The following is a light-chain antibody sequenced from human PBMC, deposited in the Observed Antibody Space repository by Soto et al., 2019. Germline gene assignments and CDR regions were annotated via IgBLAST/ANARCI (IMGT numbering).Light chain of an antibody. V-gene: IGKV3-20*01. Sequence: IVLTQSPGTLSVSAGERATLSCRASQSVSSNYLAWYQQKPGQAPRLVIYGASSRATDIPDRFSGSGSGTDFTLTISRLETQDFAFYYCQQYYGSPGITFGQGTKVDIK. CDR3: QQYYGSPGIT. J-gene: IGKJ1*01. CDR1: QSVSSNY. CDR2: GAS.